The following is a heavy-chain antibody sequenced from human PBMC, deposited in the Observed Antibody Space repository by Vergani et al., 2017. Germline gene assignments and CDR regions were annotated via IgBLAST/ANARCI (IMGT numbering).Heavy chain of an antibody. Sequence: QVQLVQSGAEVKKPGASVKVSCKASGYTFTGYYMHWVRQAPGQGLEWMGWINPNSGGTNYAQKFQGRVTMTRDTSISTAYMELGRLRSDDTAVYYCARDGSSSWPYFYYYMDVWGKGTTVTVSS. CDR1: GYTFTGYY. V-gene: IGHV1-2*02. D-gene: IGHD6-13*01. CDR2: INPNSGGT. J-gene: IGHJ6*03. CDR3: ARDGSSSWPYFYYYMDV.